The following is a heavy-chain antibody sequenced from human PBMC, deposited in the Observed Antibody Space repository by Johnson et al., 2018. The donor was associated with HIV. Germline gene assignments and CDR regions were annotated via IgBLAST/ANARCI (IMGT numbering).Heavy chain of an antibody. CDR2: ISYDGNSK. CDR3: ANDFWSGSGI. D-gene: IGHD3-3*01. J-gene: IGHJ3*02. V-gene: IGHV3-30*18. CDR1: GFTFSSYP. Sequence: QVQLVESGGGVVQPGRSLRLSCAASGFTFSSYPMHWVRQAPGKGLEWVGVISYDGNSKYYGDSVKGRFTISRDNSKSTLYLQMNSLRAEDTAVYYCANDFWSGSGIWGQGTMVTVSS.